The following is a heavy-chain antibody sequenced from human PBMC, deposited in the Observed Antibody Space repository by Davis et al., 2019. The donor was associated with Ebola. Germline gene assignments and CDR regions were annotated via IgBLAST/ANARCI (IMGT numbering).Heavy chain of an antibody. J-gene: IGHJ5*02. CDR3: ARGTDMITFGPNWFDP. CDR2: MNPNSGNT. D-gene: IGHD3-16*01. CDR1: GYTFTSYD. V-gene: IGHV1-8*01. Sequence: AASVKVSCKASGYTFTSYDINWVRQATGQGLEWMGWMNPNSGNTGYAQKFQGRVTITRDTSASTAYMELSSLRSEDTAVYYCARGTDMITFGPNWFDPWGQGTLVTISS.